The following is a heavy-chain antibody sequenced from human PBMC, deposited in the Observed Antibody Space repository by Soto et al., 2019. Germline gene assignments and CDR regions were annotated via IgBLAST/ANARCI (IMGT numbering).Heavy chain of an antibody. V-gene: IGHV4-4*02. CDR1: GGSISSGDW. CDR3: ARRDCDSIFGSLDY. D-gene: IGHD2-21*01. CDR2: IYYSGST. J-gene: IGHJ4*02. Sequence: QVQLQESGPGLVKPSGTLSLTCAVSGGSISSGDWCWSWVRQSPGKGLEWIGEIYYSGSTTYNPSLKSRVTISADKSENQFSLRLSSVTAADTAVYYCARRDCDSIFGSLDYWGQGTLVTVSS.